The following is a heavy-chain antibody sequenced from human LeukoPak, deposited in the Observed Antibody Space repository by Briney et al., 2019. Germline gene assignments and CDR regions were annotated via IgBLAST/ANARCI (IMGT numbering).Heavy chain of an antibody. V-gene: IGHV3-23*01. CDR2: ISGSGGST. CDR1: GFTFSSYA. J-gene: IGHJ4*02. Sequence: GALRLSCAASGFTFSSYAMSWVRQAPGKGLEWVSAISGSGGSTYYADSVKGRFTISRDNSKNTLYLQMNSLRAEDTAVYYCAKDRTVTTLSGGLDYWGQGTLVTVSS. D-gene: IGHD4-17*01. CDR3: AKDRTVTTLSGGLDY.